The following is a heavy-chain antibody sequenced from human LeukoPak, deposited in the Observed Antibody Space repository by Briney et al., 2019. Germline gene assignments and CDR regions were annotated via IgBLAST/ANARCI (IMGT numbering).Heavy chain of an antibody. D-gene: IGHD6-19*01. Sequence: SETLSLTCTVSGGSISGYYWSWIRQPPGKGLEWIGYIYYSGSTNYNPSLKSRVTISVDTSKNQFSLKLSSVTAADTAVYYCARIAVAGTAFDYWGQGTLVTVSS. CDR3: ARIAVAGTAFDY. J-gene: IGHJ4*02. V-gene: IGHV4-59*01. CDR1: GGSISGYY. CDR2: IYYSGST.